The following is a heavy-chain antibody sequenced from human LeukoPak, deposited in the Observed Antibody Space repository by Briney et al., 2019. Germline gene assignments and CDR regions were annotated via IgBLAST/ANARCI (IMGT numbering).Heavy chain of an antibody. Sequence: AGGSLRLSCAASGFTFSSYSMNWVRQAPGKGLEWVSSISSSSSYIYYADSVKGRFTISRDNAKNSLYLQMNSLRAEDTAVYYCARADDYGGNSGTSDLDYWGQGTLVTVSS. CDR3: ARADDYGGNSGTSDLDY. D-gene: IGHD4-23*01. CDR2: ISSSSSYI. V-gene: IGHV3-21*01. J-gene: IGHJ4*02. CDR1: GFTFSSYS.